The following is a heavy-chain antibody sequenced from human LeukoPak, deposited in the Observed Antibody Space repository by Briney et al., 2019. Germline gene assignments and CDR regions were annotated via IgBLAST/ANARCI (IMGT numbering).Heavy chain of an antibody. CDR3: ARTPSGPAAIYFDY. J-gene: IGHJ4*02. Sequence: ASVKVSCKASGGTFSSYAISWVRQAPGQGLEWTGGIIPIFGTANYAQKFQGRVTITADESTSTAYMELSSLRSEDTAVYYCARTPSGPAAIYFDYWGQGTLVTVSS. D-gene: IGHD2-2*02. CDR2: IIPIFGTA. CDR1: GGTFSSYA. V-gene: IGHV1-69*13.